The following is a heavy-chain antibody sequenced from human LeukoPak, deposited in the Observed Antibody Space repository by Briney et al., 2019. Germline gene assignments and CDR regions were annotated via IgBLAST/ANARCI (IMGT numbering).Heavy chain of an antibody. Sequence: GGSLRLSCAASGFTFISYSMNWVRQAPGKGLEWVSSISSSSNYIYYADSVKGRFTISRDNAKNSLYLQMNSLRAEDTAVYYCAREDGSTTLANRFDPWGQGTLVTVFS. V-gene: IGHV3-21*01. CDR2: ISSSSNYI. D-gene: IGHD3-10*01. CDR1: GFTFISYS. CDR3: AREDGSTTLANRFDP. J-gene: IGHJ5*02.